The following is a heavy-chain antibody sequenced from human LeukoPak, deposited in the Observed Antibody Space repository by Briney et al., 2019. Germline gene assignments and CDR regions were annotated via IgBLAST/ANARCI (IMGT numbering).Heavy chain of an antibody. D-gene: IGHD2-21*01. CDR1: GFTFSSYA. Sequence: PGGSLRLSCAASGFTFSSYAMSWVRQAPRKGLEWVSAISGSGGSTYYADSVKGRFIIYRDNSKNTLYLQMNSLRAEDTAVYYCAKDPTTYCGGDCYFDYWGQGTLVTVSS. CDR3: AKDPTTYCGGDCYFDY. CDR2: ISGSGGST. J-gene: IGHJ4*02. V-gene: IGHV3-23*01.